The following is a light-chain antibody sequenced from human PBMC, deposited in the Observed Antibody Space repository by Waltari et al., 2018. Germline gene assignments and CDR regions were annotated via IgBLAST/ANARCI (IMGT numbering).Light chain of an antibody. V-gene: IGLV2-23*01. CDR2: EGN. J-gene: IGLJ3*02. Sequence: QSALTQPASVSGSPGQSITISCTGSSSDVGGYHLVSWYQQHPGKAPTLIIYEGNKWPSGVSHRFSGSKSGNTASLTISGLQAEDEADYYCCSFAGSTTWVFGGGTTLTVL. CDR1: SSDVGGYHL. CDR3: CSFAGSTTWV.